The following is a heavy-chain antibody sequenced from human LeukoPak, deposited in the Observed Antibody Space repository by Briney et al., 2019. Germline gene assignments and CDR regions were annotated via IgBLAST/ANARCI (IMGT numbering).Heavy chain of an antibody. CDR2: IYTSGST. Sequence: PSETLSLTCSVSGGSISSFYWSRIRQPPGKGLEWIGYIYTSGSTNYNPSFESRVNISVDTSKNLFSLKLSSVTAAVTAVYYCARHRWKQSPFDYWGQGTLVTVSS. D-gene: IGHD5-24*01. CDR1: GGSISSFY. J-gene: IGHJ4*02. CDR3: ARHRWKQSPFDY. V-gene: IGHV4-4*09.